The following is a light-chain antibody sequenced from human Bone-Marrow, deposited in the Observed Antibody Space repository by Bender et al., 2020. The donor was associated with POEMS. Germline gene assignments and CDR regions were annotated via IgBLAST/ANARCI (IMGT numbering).Light chain of an antibody. CDR1: NIGSKS. CDR2: GDS. J-gene: IGLJ1*01. V-gene: IGLV3-21*02. CDR3: CSYAGGYT. Sequence: SYVLTQPPSVSVAPRQTARITCGGNNIGSKSVNWYQQKPGQAPVLVVYGDSDRPSGIPDRFSGSKSGNTASLTISGLQAEDEAAYYCCSYAGGYTFGTGTKVTVL.